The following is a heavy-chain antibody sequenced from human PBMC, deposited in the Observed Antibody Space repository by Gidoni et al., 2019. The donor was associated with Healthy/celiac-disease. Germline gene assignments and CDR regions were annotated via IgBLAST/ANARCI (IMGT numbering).Heavy chain of an antibody. Sequence: QVQLVESGGGVVRPGRSPSLSCAASGFTFSSYAMHWVRPAPGKGLEWVAVISYDGSNKYYADAVKGRFTISRDNSKNTLYLQMNSLRAEDTAVYYCAREGERGKFLRRFLEWLPGGSFDYWGQGTLVTVSS. CDR1: GFTFSSYA. CDR3: AREGERGKFLRRFLEWLPGGSFDY. CDR2: ISYDGSNK. J-gene: IGHJ4*02. D-gene: IGHD3-3*01. V-gene: IGHV3-30*01.